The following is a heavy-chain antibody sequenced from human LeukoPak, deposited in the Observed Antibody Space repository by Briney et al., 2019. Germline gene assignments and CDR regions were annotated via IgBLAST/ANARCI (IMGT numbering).Heavy chain of an antibody. D-gene: IGHD4-17*01. J-gene: IGHJ4*02. CDR3: ARANHYGLFDY. CDR2: IIPILGIA. CDR1: GGTFSSYA. Sequence: GASVKVSCKASGGTFSSYAISWVRQAPGQGLEWMGRIIPILGIANYAQKFQGRVTITADKSTSTAYMELSSLRSEDTAVYYCARANHYGLFDYWGQGTLVTVSS. V-gene: IGHV1-69*04.